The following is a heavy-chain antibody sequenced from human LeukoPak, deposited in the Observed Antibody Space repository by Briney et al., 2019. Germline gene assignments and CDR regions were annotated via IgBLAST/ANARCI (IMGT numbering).Heavy chain of an antibody. CDR1: GFTLSSYW. V-gene: IGHV3-7*01. CDR2: IKQEGSEK. Sequence: GGSLRLSCAASGFTLSSYWMSWVRQAPGKGREGVANIKQEGSEKYYVDSVKGRFTISRDNAKNSLYLQMNSLRAEDTAVYYCARDRPYYYDSSGFDPYYFDYWGQGTLVTVSS. CDR3: ARDRPYYYDSSGFDPYYFDY. D-gene: IGHD3-22*01. J-gene: IGHJ4*02.